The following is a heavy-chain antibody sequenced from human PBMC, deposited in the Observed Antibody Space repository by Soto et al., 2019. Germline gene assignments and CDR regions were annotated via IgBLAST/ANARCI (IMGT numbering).Heavy chain of an antibody. CDR1: GFSLSNARMG. CDR2: IFSNDEK. D-gene: IGHD2-15*01. CDR3: ARTPLRVGYYYYYGMDV. V-gene: IGHV2-26*01. Sequence: QVTLKESGPVLVKPTETLTLTCTVSGFSLSNARMGVSWIRQPPGKALEWLAHIFSNDEKSYTTSLKSSPTISKDTSKRQVVLTKTNMDPVDTDTYYCARTPLRVGYYYYYGMDVWGQGTTVTVSS. J-gene: IGHJ6*02.